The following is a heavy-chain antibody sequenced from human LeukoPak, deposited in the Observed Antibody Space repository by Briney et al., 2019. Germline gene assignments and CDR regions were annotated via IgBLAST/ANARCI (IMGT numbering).Heavy chain of an antibody. CDR2: TSYDGSNK. D-gene: IGHD3-22*01. J-gene: IGHJ4*02. CDR1: GFTFSSYG. Sequence: GGSLRLSCAASGFTFSSYGMHWVRQAPGKGLEWVAITSYDGSNKYYAESVKGRFTISRDNSKNTLYLQMNSLRAEDTAVYYCAKGHYYDSSGPYSYIDCWGQGTLVTVSS. V-gene: IGHV3-30*18. CDR3: AKGHYYDSSGPYSYIDC.